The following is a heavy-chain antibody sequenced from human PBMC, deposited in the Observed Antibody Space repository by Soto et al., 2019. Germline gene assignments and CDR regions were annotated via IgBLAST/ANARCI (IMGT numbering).Heavy chain of an antibody. CDR3: VKEGPITNWYFDY. J-gene: IGHJ4*02. CDR2: ISASGGST. CDR1: EFTFSNYA. D-gene: IGHD1-1*01. V-gene: IGHV3-23*01. Sequence: GGSLRLSCAGSEFTFSNYAMCWVRQAPGKGLEWVSAISASGGSTHYADSVKGRFTISRDNSKNTLYLQMNSLRTEDTAMYYCVKEGPITNWYFDYWGQGTLVTVSS.